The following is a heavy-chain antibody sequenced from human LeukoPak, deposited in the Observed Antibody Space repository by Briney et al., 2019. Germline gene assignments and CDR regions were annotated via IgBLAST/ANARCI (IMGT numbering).Heavy chain of an antibody. J-gene: IGHJ4*02. V-gene: IGHV1-18*01. D-gene: IGHD6-19*01. CDR3: ARGRLKRVPFTKVAGALDY. Sequence: GASVKVSCKASGYTFRNYGITWVRQAPGQGLEWMGWIVTYNGNTDYAQKFQGRVIMTADTSTTTAHMELRSLRSDDTAVYYCARGRLKRVPFTKVAGALDYWGQGTRVTVSS. CDR1: GYTFRNYG. CDR2: IVTYNGNT.